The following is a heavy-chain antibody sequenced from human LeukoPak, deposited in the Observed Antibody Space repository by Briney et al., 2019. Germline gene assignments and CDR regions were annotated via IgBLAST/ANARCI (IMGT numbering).Heavy chain of an antibody. V-gene: IGHV3-74*01. CDR1: GFTFSTYW. CDR2: INTDGSGT. J-gene: IGHJ4*02. CDR3: ARDGYYYDSSGYRY. Sequence: GGSLRLSCAASGFTFSTYWTHWVRQAPGKGLVWGSRINTDGSGTSYADSVKGRFTISRDNAKNTLYLQMNSLRAEDTAVYYCARDGYYYDSSGYRYWGQGTLVTVSS. D-gene: IGHD3-22*01.